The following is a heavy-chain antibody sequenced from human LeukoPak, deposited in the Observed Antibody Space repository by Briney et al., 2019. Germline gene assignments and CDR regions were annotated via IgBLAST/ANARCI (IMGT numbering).Heavy chain of an antibody. CDR3: VRLRRNSTRSGYYYHYDY. Sequence: GGSLRLSCAVSGFIFRNYSFNWVRQAPGKGLEWVSSVNPTSSSIYYADAVRGRFTISRDNAKSSVYLQMNSLRAEDTAVYYCVRLRRNSTRSGYYYHYDYWGQGILVTVSS. CDR1: GFIFRNYS. D-gene: IGHD3-22*01. V-gene: IGHV3-21*01. CDR2: VNPTSSSI. J-gene: IGHJ4*02.